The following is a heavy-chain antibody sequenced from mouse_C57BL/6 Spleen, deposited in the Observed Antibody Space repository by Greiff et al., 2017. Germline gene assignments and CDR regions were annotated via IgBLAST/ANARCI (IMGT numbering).Heavy chain of an antibody. J-gene: IGHJ2*01. CDR2: IDPSDSYT. D-gene: IGHD4-1*01. Sequence: QVQLQQPGAELVMPGASVKLSCKASGYTFTSYWMHWVKQRPGQGLEWIGEIDPSDSYTNYNQKFKGKSTLTVDKSSSTAYMQLSSLTSEDSAVYCGARGGETGNYLDYWGQGTTLTVSS. V-gene: IGHV1-69*01. CDR1: GYTFTSYW. CDR3: ARGGETGNYLDY.